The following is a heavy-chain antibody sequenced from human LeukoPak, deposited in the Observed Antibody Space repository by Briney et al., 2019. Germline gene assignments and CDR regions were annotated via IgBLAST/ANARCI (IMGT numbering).Heavy chain of an antibody. J-gene: IGHJ4*02. V-gene: IGHV3-33*01. Sequence: GGSLRLSCAASGFTFSSYGMHWVRQAPGKGLEWVAVIWYDGSNKYYADSVRGRFTISRDNSKNTLYLQMSSLRADDTAVYFCAPDYYDSKDYYLGHNWGQGTLVTVSS. CDR2: IWYDGSNK. CDR3: APDYYDSKDYYLGHN. D-gene: IGHD3-22*01. CDR1: GFTFSSYG.